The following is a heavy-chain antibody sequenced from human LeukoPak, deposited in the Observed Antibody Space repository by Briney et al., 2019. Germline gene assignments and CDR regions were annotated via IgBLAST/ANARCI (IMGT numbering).Heavy chain of an antibody. CDR1: GFTFSSYE. CDR3: AKFDNRIVGAASFNY. D-gene: IGHD1-26*01. V-gene: IGHV3-48*03. Sequence: PGGSLRLSCAASGFTFSSYEMNWVRQAPGKGLEWVSYISSSGSTIYYADSVKGRFTISRDNSKNTLYLQMNSLRAEDTAVYFCAKFDNRIVGAASFNYWGQGTLVTVSS. CDR2: ISSSGSTI. J-gene: IGHJ4*02.